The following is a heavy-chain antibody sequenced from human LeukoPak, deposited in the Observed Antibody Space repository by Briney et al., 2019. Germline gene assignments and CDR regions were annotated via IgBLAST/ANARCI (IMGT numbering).Heavy chain of an antibody. J-gene: IGHJ4*02. D-gene: IGHD4-23*01. CDR1: GGSISSSNYY. V-gene: IGHV4-39*01. CDR3: ARLTVVAYGLIDY. CDR2: INYSGST. Sequence: PSENLSLTCTVSGGSISSSNYYWGWIRQPPGKGLEWIGSINYSGSTYYNPSLKSRVTISVDTSKNLFSLKLSSVTAADTAVYYCARLTVVAYGLIDYWGQGTLVTVSS.